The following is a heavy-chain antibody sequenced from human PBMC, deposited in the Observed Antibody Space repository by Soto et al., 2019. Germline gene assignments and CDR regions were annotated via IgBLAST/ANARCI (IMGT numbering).Heavy chain of an antibody. Sequence: SETLSLTCAVSGGSISGSYYYWGWLRQSPGKGPEWIGSVFYTGFTSYNPSLESRVSVSVDTSKNQFSLKVSGVSAADTAVYYCARRHAPRYTTGNNHFDFWGQGSLVTVSS. CDR1: GGSISGSYYY. CDR2: VFYTGFT. CDR3: ARRHAPRYTTGNNHFDF. D-gene: IGHD1-1*01. J-gene: IGHJ4*02. V-gene: IGHV4-39*01.